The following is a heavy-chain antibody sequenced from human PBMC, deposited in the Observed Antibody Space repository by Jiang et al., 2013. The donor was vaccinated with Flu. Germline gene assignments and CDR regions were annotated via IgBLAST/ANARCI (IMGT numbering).Heavy chain of an antibody. D-gene: IGHD3-3*01. Sequence: SGYTFTSYGISWVRQAPGQGLEWMGWISAYNGNTNYAQKLQGRVTMTTDTSTSTAYMELRSLRSDDTAVYYCARYYDFWSGYYLSYFDYWGQGTLVTVSS. CDR1: GYTFTSYG. J-gene: IGHJ4*02. CDR2: ISAYNGNT. CDR3: ARYYDFWSGYYLSYFDY. V-gene: IGHV1-18*01.